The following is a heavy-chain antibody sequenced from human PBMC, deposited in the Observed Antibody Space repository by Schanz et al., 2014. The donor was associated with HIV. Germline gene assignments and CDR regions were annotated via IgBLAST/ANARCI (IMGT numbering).Heavy chain of an antibody. CDR2: IWYDGTNI. J-gene: IGHJ5*02. CDR3: ARDYYSMNWNWFDP. Sequence: VQLLESGGGLVQPGGSLRLSCAASGFLFSSYGMSWVRQAPGKGLEWVAVIWYDGTNIDYADSVKGRFTVSRDNSKNMLYLQMNSLRAEDTAVYYCARDYYSMNWNWFDPWGQGTLVTVSS. CDR1: GFLFSSYG. V-gene: IGHV3-33*01. D-gene: IGHD3-10*01.